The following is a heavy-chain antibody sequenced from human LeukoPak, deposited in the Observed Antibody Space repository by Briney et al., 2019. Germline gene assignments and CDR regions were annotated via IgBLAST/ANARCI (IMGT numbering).Heavy chain of an antibody. D-gene: IGHD3-22*01. CDR3: ARIYDSSGSPTDAFDI. J-gene: IGHJ3*02. CDR2: INPSGGST. V-gene: IGHV1-46*01. CDR1: GYTFTSYY. Sequence: ASVKVSFKASGYTFTSYYMHWVRQAPGQGLEWMGIINPSGGSTSYAQKFQGRVTMTRDTSTSTVYMELSSLRSEDTAVYYCARIYDSSGSPTDAFDIWGQGTMVTVSS.